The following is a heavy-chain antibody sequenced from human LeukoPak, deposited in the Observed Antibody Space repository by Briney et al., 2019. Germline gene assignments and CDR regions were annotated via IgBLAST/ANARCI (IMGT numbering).Heavy chain of an antibody. CDR3: ARADWWAYYFDY. J-gene: IGHJ4*02. CDR2: INPSGGST. CDR1: GYTLTSYY. Sequence: ASVKVSCKASGYTLTSYYMHWVRQAPGQGLEWMGIINPSGGSTSYAQKFQGRVTMTRDTSASTVYMELSSLRSEDTAVYYCARADWWAYYFDYWGQGTLVTVSS. D-gene: IGHD2-8*02. V-gene: IGHV1-46*03.